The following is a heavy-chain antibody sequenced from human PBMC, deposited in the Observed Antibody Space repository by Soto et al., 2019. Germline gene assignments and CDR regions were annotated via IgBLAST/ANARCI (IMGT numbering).Heavy chain of an antibody. CDR2: IIPIFGTA. V-gene: IGHV1-69*13. J-gene: IGHJ3*02. CDR3: ARDRIFGVDAFDI. CDR1: GGTFSSYA. Sequence: SVKVSCKASGGTFSSYAISWVRQAPGQGLEWMGGIIPIFGTANYAQKFQGRVTITADESTSTAYMGLSSLRSEDTAVYYCARDRIFGVDAFDIWGQGTMVTVSS. D-gene: IGHD3-3*01.